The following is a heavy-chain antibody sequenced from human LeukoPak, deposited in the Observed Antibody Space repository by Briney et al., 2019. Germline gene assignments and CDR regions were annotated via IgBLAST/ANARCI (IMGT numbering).Heavy chain of an antibody. CDR1: GYTFTSYY. CDR2: INPSGGST. J-gene: IGHJ6*04. Sequence: GASVKVSCKASGYTFTSYYMHWVRQAPGQGLEWMGIINPSGGSTSYAQKFQGRVTTTRDTSTSTVYMELSSLRSEDTAVYYCARDRLDCSSTSCYAYGMDVWGKGTTVTVSS. CDR3: ARDRLDCSSTSCYAYGMDV. D-gene: IGHD2-2*01. V-gene: IGHV1-46*01.